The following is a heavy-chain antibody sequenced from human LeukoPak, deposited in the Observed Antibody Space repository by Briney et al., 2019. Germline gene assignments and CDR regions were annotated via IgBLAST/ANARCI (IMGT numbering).Heavy chain of an antibody. V-gene: IGHV4-59*01. Sequence: SETLSLTCTVSGGSISSYYWSWIRQPPGKGLEWIAYIYYSGSTNYSPSLKSRVTISVDTSNNQFSLRLSSVTAAATAVYYCARSRGYSSSWAEFDLWGRGTLVTVSS. CDR3: ARSRGYSSSWAEFDL. D-gene: IGHD6-13*01. J-gene: IGHJ2*01. CDR1: GGSISSYY. CDR2: IYYSGST.